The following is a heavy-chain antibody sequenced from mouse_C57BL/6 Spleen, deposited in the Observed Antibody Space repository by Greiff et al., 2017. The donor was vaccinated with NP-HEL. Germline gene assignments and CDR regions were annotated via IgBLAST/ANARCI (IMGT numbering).Heavy chain of an antibody. Sequence: VQLKESGPELVKPGASVKISCKASGYSFTGYYMNWVKQSPEKSLEWIGEINPSTGGTTYNQKFKAKATLTVDKSSSTAYMQLKSLTSEDSAVYYCARNSHYYAMDYWGQGTSVTVSS. CDR2: INPSTGGT. J-gene: IGHJ4*01. CDR3: ARNSHYYAMDY. CDR1: GYSFTGYY. V-gene: IGHV1-42*01.